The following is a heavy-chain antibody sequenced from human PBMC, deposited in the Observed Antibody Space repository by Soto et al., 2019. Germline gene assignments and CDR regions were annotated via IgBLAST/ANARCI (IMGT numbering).Heavy chain of an antibody. D-gene: IGHD6-6*01. CDR3: ASLIAARPNYYYGMDV. CDR1: GYSFTSYW. J-gene: IGHJ6*02. Sequence: PGESLKISCKGSGYSFTSYWISWVRQMPGKGLEWMGRIDPSDSYTNYSPSFQGHVTIPADKSISTAYLQWSSLKASDTAMYYCASLIAARPNYYYGMDVWGQGTTVTVSS. V-gene: IGHV5-10-1*01. CDR2: IDPSDSYT.